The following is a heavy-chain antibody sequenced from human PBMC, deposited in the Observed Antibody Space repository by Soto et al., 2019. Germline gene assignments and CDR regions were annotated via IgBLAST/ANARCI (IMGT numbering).Heavy chain of an antibody. CDR2: ISAYNGNT. D-gene: IGHD3-3*01. V-gene: IGHV1-18*01. CDR1: GYTFSNYA. CDR3: ARDPYSTSITIFGVVPPKYYYYGMDV. Sequence: ASVKVSCKASGYTFSNYAMHWVRQAPGQRLEWMGWISAYNGNTNYAQKLQGRVTMTTDTSTSTAYMELRSLRSDDTAVYYCARDPYSTSITIFGVVPPKYYYYGMDVWGQGTTVTVSS. J-gene: IGHJ6*02.